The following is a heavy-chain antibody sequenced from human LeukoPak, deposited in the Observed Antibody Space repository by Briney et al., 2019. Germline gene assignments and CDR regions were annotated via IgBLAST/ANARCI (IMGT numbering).Heavy chain of an antibody. CDR2: IKRDGSDK. CDR1: GFTFSNYW. Sequence: PGGSLRLSCAASGFTFSNYWMSWVRQAPGKGLEWVANIKRDGSDKYYVDSVKGRFTISRDNAKNSLYLQMNSLRAEDTAVYYCARVGYGSGWYFDHWGQGTLLTVSS. V-gene: IGHV3-7*01. D-gene: IGHD6-19*01. CDR3: ARVGYGSGWYFDH. J-gene: IGHJ4*02.